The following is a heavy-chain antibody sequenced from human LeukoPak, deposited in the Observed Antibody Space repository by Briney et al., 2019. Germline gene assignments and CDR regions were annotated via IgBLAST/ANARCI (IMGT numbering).Heavy chain of an antibody. CDR3: ARLNYYGSGTQPYAFDM. Sequence: GESLKISCKGSGYSFTNYWIGWVRQMPGKGLEWRGIIYPGDSGTRYSPSLQGQVTISADKSISTAYLQWSSLKASDTGMYYCARLNYYGSGTQPYAFDMWGQGTMVTVSS. J-gene: IGHJ3*02. CDR2: IYPGDSGT. V-gene: IGHV5-51*01. D-gene: IGHD3-10*01. CDR1: GYSFTNYW.